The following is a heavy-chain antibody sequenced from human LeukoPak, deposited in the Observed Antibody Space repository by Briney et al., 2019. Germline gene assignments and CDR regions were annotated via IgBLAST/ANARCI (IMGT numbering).Heavy chain of an antibody. Sequence: GGSLRLSCAASGFIYSHYGMHWVRQAPGKGLEWVAVIWSDATEKYYGDAVKGRFTISRDNSRNTLYLQMNSLRVEDTAVYYCAKDAQRGFDYSNSLEYWGQGTLVTVSS. CDR3: AKDAQRGFDYSNSLEY. V-gene: IGHV3-33*06. CDR1: GFIYSHYG. D-gene: IGHD4-11*01. CDR2: IWSDATEK. J-gene: IGHJ4*02.